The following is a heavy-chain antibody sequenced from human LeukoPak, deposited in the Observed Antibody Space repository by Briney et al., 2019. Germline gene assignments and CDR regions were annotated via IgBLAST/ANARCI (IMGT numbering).Heavy chain of an antibody. D-gene: IGHD3-9*01. CDR3: ASRNDILTGYVFDF. CDR1: GGSVSSSIYY. Sequence: SETLSLTCTVSGGSVSSSIYYWGWIRQPPGKGLEWTGSIYYSGSTSYNPSLKSRVTISVDTSKNQFSLKLTSVTAADTAVYYCASRNDILTGYVFDFWGQGTLVTVSS. J-gene: IGHJ4*02. CDR2: IYYSGST. V-gene: IGHV4-39*01.